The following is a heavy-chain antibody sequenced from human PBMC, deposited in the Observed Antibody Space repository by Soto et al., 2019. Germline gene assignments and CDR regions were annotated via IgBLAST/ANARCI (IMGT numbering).Heavy chain of an antibody. CDR2: ISSSGSTI. J-gene: IGHJ4*02. CDR3: ARLAYCGGDCYSDYFAY. D-gene: IGHD2-21*02. Sequence: EVQLVESGGGLVQPGGSLRLSCAASGFTFSSYEMNWVRQAPGKGLEWVSYISSSGSTIYYADSVKGRFTISRDNAKNSLYLQMNSLRAEDTAVYYCARLAYCGGDCYSDYFAYWGQGTLGTVSS. CDR1: GFTFSSYE. V-gene: IGHV3-48*03.